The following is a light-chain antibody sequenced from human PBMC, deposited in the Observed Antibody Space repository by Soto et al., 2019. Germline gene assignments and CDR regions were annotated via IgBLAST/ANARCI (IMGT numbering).Light chain of an antibody. J-gene: IGKJ1*01. CDR1: QSVSSNY. V-gene: IGKV3-20*01. Sequence: EIVLTQSPGTLSLSPGERATLSCRASQSVSSNYLAWYQQKPGQAPRLLIYGASSRATGIPDRFSGSGSGTDFTLTISRLEPEDFAVYHCQQYGNSPWTFGQGTKVEIK. CDR3: QQYGNSPWT. CDR2: GAS.